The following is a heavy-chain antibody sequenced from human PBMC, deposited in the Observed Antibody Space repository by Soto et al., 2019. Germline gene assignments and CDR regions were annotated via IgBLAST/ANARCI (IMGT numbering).Heavy chain of an antibody. CDR1: GRTFSISW. Sequence: GGARRVPCTGSGRTFSISWITLGRQAPGEGLEWVSNINPAGNVQHYADSVKERFTISRDNAKNSLFLQMSGLRVEDTAVYYCATANTPYAFAMWGQGTMVTVSS. CDR3: ATANTPYAFAM. V-gene: IGHV3-7*01. CDR2: INPAGNVQ. J-gene: IGHJ3*02.